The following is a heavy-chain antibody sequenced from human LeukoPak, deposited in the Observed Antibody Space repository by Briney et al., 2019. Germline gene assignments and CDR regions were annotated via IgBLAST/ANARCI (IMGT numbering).Heavy chain of an antibody. V-gene: IGHV3-7*01. D-gene: IGHD2-15*01. CDR3: ARDYRGYRAPYYFDY. CDR1: GFTFSSYW. J-gene: IGHJ4*02. Sequence: GGSLRLSCAASGFTFSSYWMSWIRQAPGKGLEWVANIKQDGSEKYYVDSVKGRFTISRDNAKNSLYLQMNSLRAEDTAVYYCARDYRGYRAPYYFDYWGQGTLVTVSS. CDR2: IKQDGSEK.